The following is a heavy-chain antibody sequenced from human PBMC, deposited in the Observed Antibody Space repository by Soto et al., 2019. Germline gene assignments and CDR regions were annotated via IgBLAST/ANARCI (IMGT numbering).Heavy chain of an antibody. J-gene: IGHJ5*02. CDR2: ISYDGSNK. CDR1: GFTFSSYA. Sequence: QVQLVESGGGVVQPGSSLRLSCAASGFTFSSYAMHWVRQAPGKGLEWVAVISYDGSNKYYADSVKGRFTISRDNSKNTLYLQMNSLRAEDTAVYYCARVRGELLGCFDPWGQGTLVTVSS. V-gene: IGHV3-30-3*01. CDR3: ARVRGELLGCFDP. D-gene: IGHD1-26*01.